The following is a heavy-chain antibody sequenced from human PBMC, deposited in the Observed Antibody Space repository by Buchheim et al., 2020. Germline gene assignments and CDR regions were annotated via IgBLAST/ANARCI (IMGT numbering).Heavy chain of an antibody. CDR3: ARGGIGYYGSGSYLKDWYFDL. V-gene: IGHV4-31*03. D-gene: IGHD3-10*01. Sequence: QVQLQESGPGLVKPSQTLSLTCTVSGGSISSGGYYWSWIRQHPGKGLEWIGYIYYSGSTYYNPSLKSRVTISVDTPKNQFSLKLSSVTAADTAVYYCARGGIGYYGSGSYLKDWYFDLWGRGTL. J-gene: IGHJ2*01. CDR2: IYYSGST. CDR1: GGSISSGGYY.